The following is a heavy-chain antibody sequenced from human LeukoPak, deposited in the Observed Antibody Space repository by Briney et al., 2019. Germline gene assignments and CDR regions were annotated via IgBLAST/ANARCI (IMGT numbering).Heavy chain of an antibody. J-gene: IGHJ5*02. Sequence: ASVKVSCKASGGTFISYAISWVRQAPGQGLEWMGGIIPIFGTANYAQKFQGRVTITADESTSTAYMELSSVRSEDTAVYYCARGPKSREFDPWGQGTLVTVSS. CDR2: IIPIFGTA. V-gene: IGHV1-69*13. CDR1: GGTFISYA. CDR3: ARGPKSREFDP.